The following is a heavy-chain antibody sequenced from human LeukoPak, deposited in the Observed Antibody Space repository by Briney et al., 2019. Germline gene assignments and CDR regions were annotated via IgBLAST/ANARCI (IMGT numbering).Heavy chain of an antibody. J-gene: IGHJ6*02. V-gene: IGHV3-33*01. CDR1: GFTFSSYG. D-gene: IGHD3-3*01. Sequence: GGSLRLSCAASGFTFSSYGMRWVRQAPGKGLEWVAVIWYDGSNKYYADSVKGRFTISRDNSKNTLYLQMNSLRAEDTAVYYCARATWRDYYYYGMDVWGQGTTVTVSS. CDR3: ARATWRDYYYYGMDV. CDR2: IWYDGSNK.